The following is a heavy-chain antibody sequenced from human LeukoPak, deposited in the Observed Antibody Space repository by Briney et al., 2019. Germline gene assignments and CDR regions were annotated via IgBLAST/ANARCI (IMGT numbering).Heavy chain of an antibody. Sequence: SGGTLRLSCAASGFTFSSYGMSWVRQAPGKGLEWIGEIYHSGKTNYNPSLKSRVTISVDKSKNQFSLKLGSVTAADTAVYYCARVDDSSGYSFDYWGQGTLVTVSS. D-gene: IGHD3-22*01. J-gene: IGHJ4*02. CDR1: GFTFSSYGM. CDR3: ARVDDSSGYSFDY. V-gene: IGHV4-4*02. CDR2: IYHSGKT.